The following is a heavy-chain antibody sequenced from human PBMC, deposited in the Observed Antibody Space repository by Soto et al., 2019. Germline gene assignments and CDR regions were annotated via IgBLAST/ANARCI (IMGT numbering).Heavy chain of an antibody. D-gene: IGHD2-15*01. Sequence: GASVKVSCKTSGYSFNTYDFNWLRQAPGQGLEWMGWMNPDGGSTGYATKFQGRVAMTRQKSIRTAYLELTGLNYEDTAVYFCAIGRGGAWAVWGQGTQVTVSS. V-gene: IGHV1-8*01. CDR1: GYSFNTYD. J-gene: IGHJ4*02. CDR3: AIGRGGAWAV. CDR2: MNPDGGST.